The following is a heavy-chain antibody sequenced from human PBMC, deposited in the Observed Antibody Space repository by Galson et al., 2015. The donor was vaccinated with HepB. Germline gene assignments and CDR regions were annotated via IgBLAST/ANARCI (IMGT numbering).Heavy chain of an antibody. D-gene: IGHD6-13*01. V-gene: IGHV1-18*01. CDR1: GYTFTSYG. CDR3: ARVAAAGPNWFDP. J-gene: IGHJ5*02. CDR2: ISAYNGNT. Sequence: VNVSCKASGYTFTSYGISWVRQAPGQGLEWMGWISAYNGNTNYAQKLQGRVTMTTDTSTSTAYMELRSLRSDDTAVYYCARVAAAGPNWFDPWGQGTLVTVSS.